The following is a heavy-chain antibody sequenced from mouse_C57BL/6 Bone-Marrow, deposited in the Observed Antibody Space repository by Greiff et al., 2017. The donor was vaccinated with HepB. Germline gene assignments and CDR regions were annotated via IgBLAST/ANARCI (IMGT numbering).Heavy chain of an antibody. CDR2: IYPGSGST. CDR1: GYTFTSYW. D-gene: IGHD2-1*01. CDR3: ASPLDYYGNYWAMDY. Sequence: VQLQQPGAELVKPGASVKMSCKASGYTFTSYWITWVKQRPGQGLEWIGDIYPGSGSTNYNEKFKSKATLTVDTSSSTAYMQLSSLTSEDSAVYYCASPLDYYGNYWAMDYWGQGTSVTVSS. V-gene: IGHV1-55*01. J-gene: IGHJ4*01.